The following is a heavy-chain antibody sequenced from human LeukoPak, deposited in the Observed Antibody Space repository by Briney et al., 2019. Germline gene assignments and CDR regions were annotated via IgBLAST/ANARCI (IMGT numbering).Heavy chain of an antibody. CDR2: ISYDGSNK. J-gene: IGHJ3*02. V-gene: IGHV3-30*18. CDR1: GFTFSSYG. CDR3: AKDDSTGAFDI. D-gene: IGHD3-22*01. Sequence: PGGSLRLSCAASGFTFSSYGMHWVRQAPGKGLEWVAVISYDGSNKYYADSVKGRFTISRDNSKNTLYPQMNSLRAEDTAVYYCAKDDSTGAFDIWGQGTMVTVSS.